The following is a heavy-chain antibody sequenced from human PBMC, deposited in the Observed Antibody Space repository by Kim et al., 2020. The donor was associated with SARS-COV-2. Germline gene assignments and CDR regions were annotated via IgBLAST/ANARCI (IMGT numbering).Heavy chain of an antibody. J-gene: IGHJ4*02. V-gene: IGHV3-30*02. D-gene: IGHD1-26*01. CDR3: AKHREWDDYYLDF. Sequence: YADSVKGRFIISRDNSKHTLYLEMKRLRAEDTAVYYCAKHREWDDYYLDFCGLGTLVTVSP.